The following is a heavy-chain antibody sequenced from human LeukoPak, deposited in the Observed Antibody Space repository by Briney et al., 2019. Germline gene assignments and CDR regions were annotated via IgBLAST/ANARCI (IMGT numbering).Heavy chain of an antibody. D-gene: IGHD3-22*01. J-gene: IGHJ5*02. Sequence: SETLSLTCSVSGGSISSIIYFWGWIRQPPGKGLEWIGSINYSGATYYNPSLKSRVTISVDTSKNQFSLKLRSVTAADTAVYYCARDSYYDSSGHAPWGQGILVTVSS. CDR3: ARDSYYDSSGHAP. V-gene: IGHV4-39*07. CDR1: GGSISSIIYF. CDR2: INYSGAT.